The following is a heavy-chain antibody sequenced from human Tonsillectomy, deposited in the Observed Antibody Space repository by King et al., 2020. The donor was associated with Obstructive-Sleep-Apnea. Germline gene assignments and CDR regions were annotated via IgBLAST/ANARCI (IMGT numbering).Heavy chain of an antibody. Sequence: VQLQQWGAGLLKPSETLSLTCAVSGGSFSGYYWSWIRQPPGKGLEWIGEINHTGSTSYTPSLKSGVTISVDTSKNQFSLRLSSVTAADTAVYYCARRQGYCSGGYCYVYFDSWGQGTLVTVSS. D-gene: IGHD2-15*01. CDR1: GGSFSGYY. V-gene: IGHV4-34*01. CDR3: ARRQGYCSGGYCYVYFDS. CDR2: INHTGST. J-gene: IGHJ4*02.